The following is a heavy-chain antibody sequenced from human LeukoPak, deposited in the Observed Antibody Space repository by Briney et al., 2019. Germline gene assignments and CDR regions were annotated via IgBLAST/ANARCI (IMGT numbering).Heavy chain of an antibody. CDR3: AREEHSYGYIRIGYNYYYMDV. CDR2: IKQDGSEK. D-gene: IGHD5-18*01. CDR1: GFTFSSYW. J-gene: IGHJ6*03. Sequence: PGGSLRLSCAASGFTFSSYWMSWVRQAPGKGLEWVANIKQDGSEKYYVDSVKGRFTISRDNAKNSLYLQMNSLRAEDTAVYYCAREEHSYGYIRIGYNYYYMDVWGKGTTATVSS. V-gene: IGHV3-7*01.